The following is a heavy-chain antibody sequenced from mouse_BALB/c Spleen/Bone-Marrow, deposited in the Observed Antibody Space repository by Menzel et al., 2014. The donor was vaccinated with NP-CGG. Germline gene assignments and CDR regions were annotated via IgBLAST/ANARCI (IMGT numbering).Heavy chain of an antibody. CDR3: ASYYYGSSFFAY. Sequence: VQLKQSGAELVKPGASVKLSCTASGFNIKDTYMHWVKQRPEQGLEWIGRIDPANGNTKYDPKFQGKATITADTSSNTAYLQLSSLTSEDTAVYYCASYYYGSSFFAYWSQGTLVTVPA. J-gene: IGHJ3*01. D-gene: IGHD1-1*01. CDR1: GFNIKDTY. CDR2: IDPANGNT. V-gene: IGHV14-3*02.